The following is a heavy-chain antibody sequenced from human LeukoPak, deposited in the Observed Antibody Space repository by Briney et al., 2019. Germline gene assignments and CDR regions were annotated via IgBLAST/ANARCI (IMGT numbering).Heavy chain of an antibody. CDR1: GFTFSNNW. CDR3: VRDGVGAPPFDY. V-gene: IGHV3-74*01. J-gene: IGHJ4*02. D-gene: IGHD1-26*01. CDR2: IKGDGGST. Sequence: GGSLRLSCAASGFTFSNNWMHWVRQAPGKGLVWVSRIKGDGGSTDYADSVKGRFTISRDNAKNTLLLQMNSLRAEDTAVYYCVRDGVGAPPFDYWGQGVLVTVSS.